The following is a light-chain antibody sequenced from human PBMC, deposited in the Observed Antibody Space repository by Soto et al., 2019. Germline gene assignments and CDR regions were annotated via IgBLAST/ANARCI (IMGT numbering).Light chain of an antibody. CDR2: STD. CDR1: YSNIGSNT. Sequence: QSVLTQPPSASGTPGQRVTISCSGSYSNIGSNTVNWYQHLPGTAPKLLIYSTDQRPSGVPDRFSGSKSGTSASLAITGLQAEDEADYYCQSYDSSLRGYVFGTGTKVTVL. V-gene: IGLV1-44*01. J-gene: IGLJ1*01. CDR3: QSYDSSLRGYV.